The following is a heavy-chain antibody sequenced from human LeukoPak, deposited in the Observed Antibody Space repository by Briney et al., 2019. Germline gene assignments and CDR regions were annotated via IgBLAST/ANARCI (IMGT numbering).Heavy chain of an antibody. Sequence: SETLSLTCSVSGGSISYYWSRIRQPPGKGLEWIGYIYYSGSTNYNPSLKSRVTISVDTSKNQFSLKLSSVTAADTAVYYCARDLYSGSFPDYWGQGTLVTVSS. CDR3: ARDLYSGSFPDY. J-gene: IGHJ4*02. CDR1: GGSISYY. V-gene: IGHV4-59*12. D-gene: IGHD1-26*01. CDR2: IYYSGST.